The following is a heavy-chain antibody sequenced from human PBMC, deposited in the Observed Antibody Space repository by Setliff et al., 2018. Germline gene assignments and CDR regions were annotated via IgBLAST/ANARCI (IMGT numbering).Heavy chain of an antibody. CDR3: ARDQGSYGYRAFDF. Sequence: GSLRLSCAASGFTFSNYEMNWVRQAPGKGLEWVSYISYSGSTMYYADSVKGRFTISRDNAKNSLYLQMNSLRAEDTAVYYCARDQGSYGYRAFDFWGQGTLVTVSS. D-gene: IGHD5-18*01. J-gene: IGHJ4*02. V-gene: IGHV3-48*03. CDR2: ISYSGSTM. CDR1: GFTFSNYE.